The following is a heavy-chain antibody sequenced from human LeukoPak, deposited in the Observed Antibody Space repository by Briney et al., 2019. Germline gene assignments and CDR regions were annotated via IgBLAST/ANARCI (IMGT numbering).Heavy chain of an antibody. Sequence: GESLKISCKGSGYNFTNYWIGWVRQMPRKGLECRGIIYPGDSDTRYSPSFQGQVTISADKSISTAYLQWSSLKASDTAIYYCARTTNFGYWGQGTLVTVSS. D-gene: IGHD1-26*01. V-gene: IGHV5-51*01. CDR2: IYPGDSDT. J-gene: IGHJ4*02. CDR3: ARTTNFGY. CDR1: GYNFTNYW.